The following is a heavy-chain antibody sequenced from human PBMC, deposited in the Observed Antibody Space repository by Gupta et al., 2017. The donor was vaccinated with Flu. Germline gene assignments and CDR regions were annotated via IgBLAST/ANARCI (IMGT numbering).Heavy chain of an antibody. D-gene: IGHD2-15*01. Sequence: QVQLVESGGGVVQPGRSVRLSCAASGFTLRRCGIHWVRQAPGKGLEWVAVVCNDGSNKVYADSVKGRFIISRDNSKNTRYLQMDSLRAEYTSVYYCARGGGYCSGGSCYSSAFDLWGQGTMVTVSS. CDR3: ARGGGYCSGGSCYSSAFDL. J-gene: IGHJ3*01. CDR1: GFTLRRCG. V-gene: IGHV3-33*01. CDR2: VCNDGSNK.